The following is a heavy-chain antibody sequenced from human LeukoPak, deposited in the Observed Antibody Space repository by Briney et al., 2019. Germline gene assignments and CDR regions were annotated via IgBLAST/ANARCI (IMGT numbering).Heavy chain of an antibody. J-gene: IGHJ4*02. CDR1: GFTFSSYF. Sequence: GGSLRLSCAASGFTFSSYFMTWVRQAPGKGLEWVSAISGSGDVTYYADSVKGRFTISRDNSKNTLYVQMNSLRAEDTAVYYCAEGALITIFGVVPDYWGQGTLVTVSS. V-gene: IGHV3-23*01. CDR3: AEGALITIFGVVPDY. CDR2: ISGSGDVT. D-gene: IGHD3-3*01.